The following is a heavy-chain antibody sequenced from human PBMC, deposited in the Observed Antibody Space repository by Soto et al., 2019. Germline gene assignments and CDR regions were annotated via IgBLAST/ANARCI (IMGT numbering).Heavy chain of an antibody. D-gene: IGHD3-10*01. Sequence: GGSLRLSCTGSGFPFANFLMSWFRQAPGKGLEWVGFIRSQPYGGTTQYAASVRGRFTISRDDSKGIAYLQMNSLKSEDSGVYYCIGSIPFRGQGTLVTVSS. CDR3: IGSIPF. V-gene: IGHV3-49*03. CDR1: GFPFANFL. J-gene: IGHJ1*01. CDR2: IRSQPYGGTT.